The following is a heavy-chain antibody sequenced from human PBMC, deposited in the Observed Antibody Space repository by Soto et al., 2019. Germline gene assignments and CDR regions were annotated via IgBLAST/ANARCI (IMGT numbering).Heavy chain of an antibody. CDR1: GFTFSSYA. D-gene: IGHD2-2*01. J-gene: IGHJ3*02. Sequence: GGSLRLSCAASGFTFSSYAMSWVRQAPGKGLEWVSAISGSGGSTYYADSVKGRFTISRDNSKNTLYLQMNSLRAEDTAVYYCAKTDCSSTSCYGMVAAFDIWGQGTMVTVSS. CDR3: AKTDCSSTSCYGMVAAFDI. CDR2: ISGSGGST. V-gene: IGHV3-23*01.